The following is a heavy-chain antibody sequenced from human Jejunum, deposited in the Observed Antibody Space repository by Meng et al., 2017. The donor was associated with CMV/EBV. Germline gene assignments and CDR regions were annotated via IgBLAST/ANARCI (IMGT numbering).Heavy chain of an antibody. CDR1: GFTFSSYA. Sequence: ASGFTFSSYAMTWVRQAPGKGLEWVSGISESGTYYADSVSGRFTISRDNSKYMFYLQMNSLRAEDTAVYYCAKDRSAYYYYGMDVWGQGTTVTVSS. CDR3: AKDRSAYYYYGMDV. CDR2: ISESGT. J-gene: IGHJ6*01. V-gene: IGHV3-23*01.